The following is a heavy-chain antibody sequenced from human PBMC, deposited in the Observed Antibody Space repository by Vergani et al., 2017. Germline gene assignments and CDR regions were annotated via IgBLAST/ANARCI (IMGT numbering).Heavy chain of an antibody. D-gene: IGHD5-24*01. CDR1: GYPFTAYY. J-gene: IGHJ4*02. CDR2: INPNTGDT. V-gene: IGHV1-2*02. CDR3: ARERGRWLQFFY. Sequence: QVQLVQSGAEVKKPGASVKVSCKTSGYPFTAYYIHWVRQAPGQGLEWMGWINPNTGDTNSAQRFQGRVTVTRDTSISTAFMDLSRLTSDDTAVYYCARERGRWLQFFYYGEGSLVIVSS.